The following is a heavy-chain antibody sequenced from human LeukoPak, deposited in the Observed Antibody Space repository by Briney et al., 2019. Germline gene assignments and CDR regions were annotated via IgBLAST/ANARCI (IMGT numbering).Heavy chain of an antibody. V-gene: IGHV1-46*01. CDR3: TTDAATIAAAGTGPY. Sequence: ASVKVSCKASGYTFITYYMHWVRQAPGQGLEWMGIINPSGGSTSYAQKFQGRVTMTGDTSTSTVYMELSSLRSEDTAVYYCTTDAATIAAAGTGPYWGQGTLVTVSS. J-gene: IGHJ4*02. CDR1: GYTFITYY. D-gene: IGHD6-13*01. CDR2: INPSGGST.